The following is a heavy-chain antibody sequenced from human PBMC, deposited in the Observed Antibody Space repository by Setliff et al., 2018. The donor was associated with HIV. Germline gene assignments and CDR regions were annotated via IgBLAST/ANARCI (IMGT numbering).Heavy chain of an antibody. CDR2: IFYTGTP. Sequence: KTSETLSLTCSVSGGSFSSYYWTWIRQPAGKGPEWIGLIFYTGTPSYNYSLDGRVTLSVDSSKKTFSLSLRSVTAADTAVYFCARGVWTATGTPSYFDYWGQGELVTVSS. CDR3: ARGVWTATGTPSYFDY. D-gene: IGHD3-16*01. CDR1: GGSFSSYY. J-gene: IGHJ4*02. V-gene: IGHV4-4*07.